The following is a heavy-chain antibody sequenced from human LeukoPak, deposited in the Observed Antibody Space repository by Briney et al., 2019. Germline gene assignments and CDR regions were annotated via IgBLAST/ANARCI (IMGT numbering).Heavy chain of an antibody. CDR3: ARGRGSGWFDAFDI. CDR1: GGTFSSYT. CDR2: IIPILGIA. V-gene: IGHV1-69*02. D-gene: IGHD6-19*01. Sequence: SVKVSCKASGGTFSSYTISWVRRATGQGLQWMGRIIPILGIANYAQKFQGRVTITADKSTSTAYMELSSLRSEDTAVYYCARGRGSGWFDAFDIWGQGTMVTVSS. J-gene: IGHJ3*02.